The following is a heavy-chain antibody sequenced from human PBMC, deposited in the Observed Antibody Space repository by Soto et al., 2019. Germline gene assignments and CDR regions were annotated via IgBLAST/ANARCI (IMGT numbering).Heavy chain of an antibody. D-gene: IGHD3-3*01. J-gene: IGHJ6*02. CDR2: IDPSDSYT. V-gene: IGHV5-10-1*01. CDR3: ASGFWSGYYRYYYYGMDV. CDR1: GYSFTSYW. Sequence: PGESLKISCKGSGYSFTSYWISWVRQMPGKGLEWMGRIDPSDSYTNYSPSFQGHVTISADKSVSTAYLQWSSLKASDTAMYYCASGFWSGYYRYYYYGMDVWGQGTTVTVSS.